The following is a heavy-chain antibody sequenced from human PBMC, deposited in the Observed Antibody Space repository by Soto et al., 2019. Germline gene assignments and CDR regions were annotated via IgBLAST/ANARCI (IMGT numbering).Heavy chain of an antibody. J-gene: IGHJ4*02. D-gene: IGHD1-26*01. V-gene: IGHV3-43*01. CDR3: AKDGNSGSYYLFDY. CDR2: ISWDGDIT. CDR1: GFTFDDYT. Sequence: GGSLRLSCAASGFTFDDYTMHWVRQAPGKGLEWVSLISWDGDITYYADSVKGRFTVSRDNSKNSLYLQMNSLRTEDTALYYCAKDGNSGSYYLFDYWGQGTLVTVSS.